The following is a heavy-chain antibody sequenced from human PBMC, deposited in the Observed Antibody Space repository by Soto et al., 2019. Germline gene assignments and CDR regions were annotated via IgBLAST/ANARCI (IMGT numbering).Heavy chain of an antibody. Sequence: GGSLRLSCAASGFTFSDYYMSWIRQAPGKGLEWVSYMSNTRGYTNYADSVKGRFTISRDNAKSSLFLQMNSLTVEDTAVYYCAKSRLVMTSSSFDSWGQGALVTVSS. CDR2: MSNTRGYT. D-gene: IGHD2-21*02. V-gene: IGHV3-11*03. CDR3: AKSRLVMTSSSFDS. J-gene: IGHJ4*02. CDR1: GFTFSDYY.